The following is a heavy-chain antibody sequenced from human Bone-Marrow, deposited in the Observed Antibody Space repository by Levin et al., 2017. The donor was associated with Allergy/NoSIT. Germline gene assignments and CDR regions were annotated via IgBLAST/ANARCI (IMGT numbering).Heavy chain of an antibody. CDR2: IGGSGGST. D-gene: IGHD2-15*01. J-gene: IGHJ4*02. CDR3: AKLSRLGYCSGGSCYS. V-gene: IGHV3-23*01. Sequence: GESLKISCAASGFTFSSYAMSWVRQAPGKGLEWVSGIGGSGGSTYYADSVKGRFTISRDNPKNTLYLQMNNLRAEDTAVYYCAKLSRLGYCSGGSCYSWGQGTLVTVSS. CDR1: GFTFSSYA.